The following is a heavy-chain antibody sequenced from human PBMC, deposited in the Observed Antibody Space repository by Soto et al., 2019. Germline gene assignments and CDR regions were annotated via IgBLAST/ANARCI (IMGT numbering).Heavy chain of an antibody. Sequence: SGPTLVNPTQTLTLTCTFSGFSLSTTGVGVGWIRRPPGKALECLALIYWDNDKRYSPSLKSRLSVTKDTSRNQVVLTMTNMDPVDTGTYYCAHRLCDSSCYWDVGFFDYWGQGALVTVSS. J-gene: IGHJ4*02. CDR1: GFSLSTTGVG. V-gene: IGHV2-5*02. D-gene: IGHD3-22*01. CDR3: AHRLCDSSCYWDVGFFDY. CDR2: IYWDNDK.